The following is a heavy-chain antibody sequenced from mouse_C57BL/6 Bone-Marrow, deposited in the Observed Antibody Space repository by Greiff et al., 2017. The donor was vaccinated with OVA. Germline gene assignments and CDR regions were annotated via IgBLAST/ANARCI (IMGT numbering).Heavy chain of an antibody. CDR3: ARSPLLYYGICELAY. CDR1: GYTFTSYG. Sequence: VQLQQSGAELVRPGASVKLSCKASGYTFTSYGISWVKQRTGQGLEWIGEIYPRSGYTYYNEKFKGKATLTADKSSSTAYMELRSLTAAGSAVYVYARSPLLYYGICELAYWGQGTLVTVAA. V-gene: IGHV1-81*01. J-gene: IGHJ3*01. CDR2: IYPRSGYT. D-gene: IGHD2-1*01.